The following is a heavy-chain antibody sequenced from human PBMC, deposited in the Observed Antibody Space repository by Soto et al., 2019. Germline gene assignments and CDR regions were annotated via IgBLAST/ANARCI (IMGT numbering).Heavy chain of an antibody. CDR1: VYTFTRYA. Sequence: ASVKVSCKAFVYTFTRYARHWVRQAPGQRLEWMGWINAGNGNTKYSQKFQGRVTITRDTSASTAYMELSSLRSEDTAVYYCARVDRYYYDSSGYYQTNHYYYYYGMDVWGQGTTVTVSS. D-gene: IGHD3-22*01. J-gene: IGHJ6*02. V-gene: IGHV1-3*01. CDR2: INAGNGNT. CDR3: ARVDRYYYDSSGYYQTNHYYYYYGMDV.